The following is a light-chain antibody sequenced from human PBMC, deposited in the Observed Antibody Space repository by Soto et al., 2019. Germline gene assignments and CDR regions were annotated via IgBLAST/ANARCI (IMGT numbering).Light chain of an antibody. V-gene: IGLV2-14*01. J-gene: IGLJ1*01. CDR1: SSDVGNYKY. Sequence: QSLLTQPASVSGSPGQSITISCTGTSSDVGNYKYVSWYQQHPGKAPKLMIYEVSNRPSGVSNRFSGSKSGNTASLTISGLKAEDETDYYCFSYTSSGTYVFGTGTKV. CDR2: EVS. CDR3: FSYTSSGTYV.